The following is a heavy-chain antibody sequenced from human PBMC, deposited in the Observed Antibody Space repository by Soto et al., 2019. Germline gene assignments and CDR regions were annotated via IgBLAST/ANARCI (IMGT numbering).Heavy chain of an antibody. CDR3: ARERLGYCSGGSCYSGWSQLDY. D-gene: IGHD2-15*01. CDR2: ISYDGSNK. CDR1: GFTFSSYA. J-gene: IGHJ4*02. Sequence: QVQLVESGGGVVQPGTSLRLSCTASGFTFSSYAMHWVRQAQGKGLERVAVISYDGSNKYYADSGKGRFTMPRDNYKNTLHLQMNCLSAEDTAVYYCARERLGYCSGGSCYSGWSQLDYWGQGPLVTVSS. V-gene: IGHV3-30-3*01.